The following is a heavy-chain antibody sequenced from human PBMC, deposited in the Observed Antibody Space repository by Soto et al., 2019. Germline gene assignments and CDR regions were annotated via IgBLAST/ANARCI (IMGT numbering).Heavy chain of an antibody. D-gene: IGHD1-26*01. CDR1: GFTFINAW. CDR2: IKSRSDGGTA. CDR3: NKAIRWEGDSPDY. Sequence: GGSLRLSCAASGFTFINAWVNWVRQAPGKGLEWVGRIKSRSDGGTADYAAPVKGRFTISRDDSENTLYLQMNSLKAEDTAVYFCNKAIRWEGDSPDYWGRGTLVTVSS. J-gene: IGHJ4*02. V-gene: IGHV3-15*01.